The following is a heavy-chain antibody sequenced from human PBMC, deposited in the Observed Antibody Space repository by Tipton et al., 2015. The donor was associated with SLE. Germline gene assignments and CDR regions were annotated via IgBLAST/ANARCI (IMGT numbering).Heavy chain of an antibody. J-gene: IGHJ4*02. D-gene: IGHD4-23*01. CDR2: VDYSGST. V-gene: IGHV4-39*01. CDR1: GGPISSPVYY. Sequence: TLSLTCTVSGGPISSPVYYWGWSRPSPGTRLGWIGSVDYSGSTYFNPSLKSRVTISVDTSKNQFSLKLSSVTAADTAVYYCARHGNQDYWGQGTLVTVSS. CDR3: ARHGNQDY.